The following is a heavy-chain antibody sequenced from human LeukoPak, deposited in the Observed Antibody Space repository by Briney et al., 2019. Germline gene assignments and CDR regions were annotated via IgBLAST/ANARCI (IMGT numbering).Heavy chain of an antibody. J-gene: IGHJ4*02. CDR2: ISGSNSYI. CDR3: ARALTTLTYEGY. CDR1: GFTFSSYG. Sequence: GRSLRLSCAASGFTFSSYGMHWIRQAPGKGLEWVSSISGSNSYIFYADSVKGRFTVSRDNAKDSLYLQMNSLRAEDTAVYYCARALTTLTYEGYWGQGTLVTVSS. V-gene: IGHV3-21*01. D-gene: IGHD1-1*01.